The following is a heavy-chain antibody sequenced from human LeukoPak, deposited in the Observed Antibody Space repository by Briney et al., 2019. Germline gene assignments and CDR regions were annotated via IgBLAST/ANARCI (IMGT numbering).Heavy chain of an antibody. CDR1: GFTFNNVW. V-gene: IGHV3-15*01. J-gene: IGHJ5*02. Sequence: KAEGSLRLSCAASGFTFNNVWMSWVRQAPGKGLEWVGHIKSNTHGGTTDYAAPVKGRFTISRDDSKNTVYLQMNSLETEDTAVYYCTTDSYCGGECYSELDHWGQGTLVTISS. CDR3: TTDSYCGGECYSELDH. CDR2: IKSNTHGGTT. D-gene: IGHD2-21*01.